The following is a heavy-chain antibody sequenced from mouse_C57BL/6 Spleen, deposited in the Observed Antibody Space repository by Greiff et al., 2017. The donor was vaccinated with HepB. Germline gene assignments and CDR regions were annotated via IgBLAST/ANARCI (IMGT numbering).Heavy chain of an antibody. V-gene: IGHV1-39*01. CDR2: INPNYGTT. J-gene: IGHJ4*01. CDR1: GYPFTDYH. CDR3: ARSDYYSKRYYYAMDY. Sequence: EVQLQQSGPELVKPGASVKISCKASGYPFTDYHMNWVKQSNGKSLEWIGVINPNYGTTSYNQKFKGKATLTVDQSSSTAYMQLNNLTSEDSAVYDRARSDYYSKRYYYAMDYWGQGTSVTVSS. D-gene: IGHD2-5*01.